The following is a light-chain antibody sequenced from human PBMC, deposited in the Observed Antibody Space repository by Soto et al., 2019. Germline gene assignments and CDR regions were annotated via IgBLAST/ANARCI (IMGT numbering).Light chain of an antibody. CDR1: QSVSSSY. J-gene: IGKJ1*01. CDR2: GAS. V-gene: IGKV3-20*01. Sequence: EIVLTQSPATLSLSPWERATLSCRASQSVSSSYLAWYQQKPGQAPRLLIYGASSRATGIPDRFSGSGSGTDFTLTISRLEPEDFAVYYCQQYGSSPWKFGQGTKVDIK. CDR3: QQYGSSPWK.